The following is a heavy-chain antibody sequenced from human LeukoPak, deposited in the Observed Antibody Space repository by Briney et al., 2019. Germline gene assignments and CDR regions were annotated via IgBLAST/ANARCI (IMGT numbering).Heavy chain of an antibody. CDR3: ARDLAAWDV. Sequence: GGSLRLSCAASGFIFSSYSMNWVRQAPGKGLEWVANINPDGSEKYSVDSVTGRFTISRDNAENTMFLQMNTLRADDSAVYYCARDLAAWDVWGKGTTVTVSS. J-gene: IGHJ6*04. CDR1: GFIFSSYS. V-gene: IGHV3-7*01. CDR2: INPDGSEK.